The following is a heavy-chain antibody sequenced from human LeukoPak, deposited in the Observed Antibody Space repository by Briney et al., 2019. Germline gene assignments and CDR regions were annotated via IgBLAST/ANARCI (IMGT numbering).Heavy chain of an antibody. V-gene: IGHV3-74*01. CDR2: INSDESST. J-gene: IGHJ5*02. Sequence: GGSLRLSCAAPGFTFSSYWMHWVRQAPGKGLVWVSRINSDESSTNYADSVKGRFTISRDNAKNTLYLQMNSLRAEDTAVYYCARAYYGSGSYQGDWFDPWGQGTLVTVSS. CDR1: GFTFSSYW. D-gene: IGHD3-10*01. CDR3: ARAYYGSGSYQGDWFDP.